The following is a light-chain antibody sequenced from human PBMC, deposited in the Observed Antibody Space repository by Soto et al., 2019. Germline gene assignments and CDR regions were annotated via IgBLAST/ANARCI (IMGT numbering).Light chain of an antibody. CDR3: SSYTSSSTPWV. CDR1: SSDVGGYNY. J-gene: IGLJ3*02. CDR2: EVS. V-gene: IGLV2-14*01. Sequence: QSALTQPASVSGSPVQSITISCTGTSSDVGGYNYVSWYQQHPGKAPKLMIYEVSNRPSGVSNRFSGSKSCNTASLTISGLQDEEEADYYCSSYTSSSTPWVFGGGTQLTVL.